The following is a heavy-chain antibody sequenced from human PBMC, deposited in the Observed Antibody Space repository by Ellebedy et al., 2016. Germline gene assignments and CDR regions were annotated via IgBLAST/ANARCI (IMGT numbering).Heavy chain of an antibody. J-gene: IGHJ5*02. V-gene: IGHV3-9*01. CDR2: ISWNSGSI. CDR1: GFTFDDYA. D-gene: IGHD6-19*01. CDR3: AKDKTGEWLVFNWFDP. Sequence: SLKISXAASGFTFDDYAMHWVRQAPGKGLEWVSGISWNSGSIGYADSVKGRFTISRDNAKNSLYLQMNSLRAEDTALYYCAKDKTGEWLVFNWFDPWGQGTLVTVSS.